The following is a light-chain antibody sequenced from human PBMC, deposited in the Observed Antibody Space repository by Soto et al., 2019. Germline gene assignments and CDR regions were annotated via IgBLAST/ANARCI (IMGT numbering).Light chain of an antibody. J-gene: IGKJ5*01. CDR2: GAS. Sequence: EIVVTQSPATLSVSAGERVTLSCRASQSVGNKVAWYQQKPGQAPRLLFYGASTRATGLPARFSGTGSGTEFTLTINSLQAEDSAVYYCQQYYNWPRTFGQGTRLEIK. CDR3: QQYYNWPRT. V-gene: IGKV3-15*01. CDR1: QSVGNK.